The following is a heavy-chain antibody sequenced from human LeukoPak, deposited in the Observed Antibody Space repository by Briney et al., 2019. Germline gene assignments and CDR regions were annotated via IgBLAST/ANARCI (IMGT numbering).Heavy chain of an antibody. CDR1: GFTFSSYA. D-gene: IGHD3-22*01. J-gene: IGHJ4*02. V-gene: IGHV3-23*01. Sequence: GGSLRLSCEASGFTFSSYAMSWVRQAPGKGLEWVSAISGSGGSTYYADSVKGRFTISRDNSKNTLYLQMNSLRAEDTAVYYCAKDPNYYDSSGYFDYWGQGTLVTVSS. CDR2: ISGSGGST. CDR3: AKDPNYYDSSGYFDY.